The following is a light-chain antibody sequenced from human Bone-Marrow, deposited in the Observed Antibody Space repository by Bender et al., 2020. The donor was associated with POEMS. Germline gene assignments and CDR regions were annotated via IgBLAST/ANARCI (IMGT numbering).Light chain of an antibody. Sequence: QSALTQPASVSGSPGQSITIPCTGTNSDIGGYNFVSWYQQHPGKAPKLLIFEVTNRPPGVSYRFSAYKSGNTASLTISGLQAEDEADYYCCSFATTGTYVFGTATKVTVL. CDR2: EVT. CDR3: CSFATTGTYV. J-gene: IGLJ1*01. CDR1: NSDIGGYNF. V-gene: IGLV2-14*03.